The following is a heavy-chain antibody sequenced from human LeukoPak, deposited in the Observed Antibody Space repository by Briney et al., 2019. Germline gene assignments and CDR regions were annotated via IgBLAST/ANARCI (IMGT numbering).Heavy chain of an antibody. CDR3: AKDLAVGTTPRVYAFDV. V-gene: IGHV3-9*01. D-gene: IGHD1/OR15-1a*01. CDR2: VNWNSGVI. Sequence: GRSLRLSCAASGFTFNDYSMHWVRQIPGKGLEWVGGVNWNSGVIAYGASVKGRSTISRDNAKNSLYLQVHSLTFEDTALYYCAKDLAVGTTPRVYAFDVWGLGALVTVSS. J-gene: IGHJ3*01. CDR1: GFTFNDYS.